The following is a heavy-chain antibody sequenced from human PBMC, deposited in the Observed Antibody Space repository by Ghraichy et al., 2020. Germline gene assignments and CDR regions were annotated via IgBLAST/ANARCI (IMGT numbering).Heavy chain of an antibody. Sequence: GGSLRLSCAASGFTFSSYSMNWVRQAPGKGLEWVSSISSSSSYIYYADSVKGRFTISRDNAKNSLYLQMNSLRAEDTAVYYCAGGLAIAAAGTDYWGQGTLVTVSS. CDR3: AGGLAIAAAGTDY. CDR2: ISSSSSYI. J-gene: IGHJ4*02. CDR1: GFTFSSYS. V-gene: IGHV3-21*01. D-gene: IGHD6-13*01.